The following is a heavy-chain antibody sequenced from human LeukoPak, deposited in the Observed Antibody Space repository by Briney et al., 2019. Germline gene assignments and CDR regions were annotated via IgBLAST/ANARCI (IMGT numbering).Heavy chain of an antibody. Sequence: SETLSLTCAVYGGSFSGYYWSWIRQPPGKGLEWIGEINHSGSTNYNPSLKSRVTISVDTSKNQFSLKLSSMTAADTAVYYCARGLDGYNHYYYYYYMDVWGKGTTVTVSS. J-gene: IGHJ6*03. CDR1: GGSFSGYY. D-gene: IGHD5-24*01. CDR2: INHSGST. V-gene: IGHV4-34*01. CDR3: ARGLDGYNHYYYYYYMDV.